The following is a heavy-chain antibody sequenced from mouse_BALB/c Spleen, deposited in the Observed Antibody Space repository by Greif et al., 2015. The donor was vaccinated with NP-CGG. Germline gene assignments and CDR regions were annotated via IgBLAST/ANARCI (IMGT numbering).Heavy chain of an antibody. CDR1: GYSITSDYA. D-gene: IGHD1-1*01. V-gene: IGHV3-2*02. J-gene: IGHJ2*01. CDR3: ARLAGSSVYYFDY. CDR2: ISYSGST. Sequence: EVMLVESGPGLVKPSQSLSLTCTVTGYSITSDYAWNWIRQFPGNKLEWMGYISYSGSTSYNPSLKSRISITRDTSKNQFFLQLNSVTTEDTATYYCARLAGSSVYYFDYWGQGTTLTVSS.